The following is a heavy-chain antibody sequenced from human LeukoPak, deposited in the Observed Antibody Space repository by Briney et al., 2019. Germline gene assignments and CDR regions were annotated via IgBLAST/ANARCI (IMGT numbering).Heavy chain of an antibody. CDR3: ASYFGPYFYYGMDV. CDR1: GVTLNDYA. CDR2: IIPILGIP. Sequence: SVKVSCKASGVTLNDYAINWVRQAPGQGLEWMGRIIPILGIPNYAQKFQGRVTITADKSTTTAYMELSSLRSEDTAVYYCASYFGPYFYYGMDVWGQGTTVTVSS. J-gene: IGHJ6*02. V-gene: IGHV1-69*04. D-gene: IGHD3/OR15-3a*01.